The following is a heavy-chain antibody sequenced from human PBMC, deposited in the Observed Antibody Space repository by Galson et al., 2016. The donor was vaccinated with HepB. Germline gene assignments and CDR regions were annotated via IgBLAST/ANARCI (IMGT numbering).Heavy chain of an antibody. Sequence: SGSANYSPSLNSRVTLSVDTSKNQFSLKLGSVTTADTAIYYCARGVTGTPYFDFWGQGALVTVSS. V-gene: IGHV4-59*09. J-gene: IGHJ4*02. D-gene: IGHD2-21*02. CDR3: ARGVTGTPYFDF. CDR2: SGSA.